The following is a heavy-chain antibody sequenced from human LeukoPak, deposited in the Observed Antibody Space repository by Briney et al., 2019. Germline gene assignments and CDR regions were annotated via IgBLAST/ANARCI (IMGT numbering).Heavy chain of an antibody. CDR1: GFTFSGSA. CDR2: IRSKANSYAT. CDR3: TRRQTDDSSGYYAY. D-gene: IGHD3-22*01. Sequence: GGSLRLSCAASGFTFSGSAMHWVRQASGKGLEWVGRIRSKANSYATAYAASVKGRFTISRDDSKNTAHLQMNSLKTEDTAVYYCTRRQTDDSSGYYAYWGQGTLVTVSS. J-gene: IGHJ4*02. V-gene: IGHV3-73*01.